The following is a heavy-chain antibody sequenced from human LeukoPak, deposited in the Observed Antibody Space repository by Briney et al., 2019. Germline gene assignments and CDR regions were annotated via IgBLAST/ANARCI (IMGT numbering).Heavy chain of an antibody. D-gene: IGHD2-15*01. CDR1: GGSISSYY. V-gene: IGHV4-59*12. J-gene: IGHJ3*02. CDR3: ARDVAARSLYAFDI. Sequence: PSETLSLTCTVSGGSISSYYWSWIRQPPGKGLEWIGYIYYSGSTNYNPSLKSRVTISVDTSKNQFSLKLSSVTAADTAVYYCARDVAARSLYAFDIWGQGTMVTVSS. CDR2: IYYSGST.